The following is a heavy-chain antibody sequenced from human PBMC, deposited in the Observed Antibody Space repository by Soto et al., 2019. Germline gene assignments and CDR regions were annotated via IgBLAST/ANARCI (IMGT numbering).Heavy chain of an antibody. CDR3: ARGERRTCTSSTCYYFDY. D-gene: IGHD2-2*01. V-gene: IGHV1-18*04. CDR1: GYSFTHYG. CDR2: TSADNGDT. Sequence: QVQLVQSGAEVKEPGASVKVSCKASGYSFTHYGFSWVRQAPGQGLEWMAWTSADNGDTNYAPKLQGRVTLTTDTSTGTAYMELRSLRSDDTAVYYCARGERRTCTSSTCYYFDYWGQGTLVSVSS. J-gene: IGHJ4*02.